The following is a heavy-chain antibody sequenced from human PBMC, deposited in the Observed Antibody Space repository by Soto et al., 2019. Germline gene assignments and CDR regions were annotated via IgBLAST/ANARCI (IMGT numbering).Heavy chain of an antibody. CDR2: IYPGGTDT. D-gene: IGHD5-18*01. V-gene: IGHV5-51*01. CDR3: ARTESGYSYGFADV. CDR1: GYSFTSYW. Sequence: PGESLKISCKGSGYSFTSYWIGWVRQMPGKGLEWMGIIYPGGTDTRYSPSSQGQVTISADNSISTAYLQWSSLKASDTAMYYCARTESGYSYGFADVWGQGTTVTVSS. J-gene: IGHJ6*02.